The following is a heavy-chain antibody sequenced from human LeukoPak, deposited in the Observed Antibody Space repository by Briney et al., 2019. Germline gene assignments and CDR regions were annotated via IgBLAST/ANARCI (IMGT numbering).Heavy chain of an antibody. J-gene: IGHJ6*02. Sequence: GGSLRLSCAASGFTFSESWMTWVRQAPGKGLEWVAAIKGDGGERDHVGSVKGRFTISRDNAKNLLYLEMNRLGAEDTAVYYCATYTNWVAGDVWGQGTTVYVSS. CDR1: GFTFSESW. CDR3: ATYTNWVAGDV. CDR2: IKGDGGER. V-gene: IGHV3-7*01. D-gene: IGHD1-1*01.